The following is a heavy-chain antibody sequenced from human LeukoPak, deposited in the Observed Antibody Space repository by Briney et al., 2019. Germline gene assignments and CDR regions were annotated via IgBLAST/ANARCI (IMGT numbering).Heavy chain of an antibody. Sequence: GGSLRLSCAASGFTVNKYEIHWVRQAPGKGREWISYINGGATTTNYADSVWGRFTISRDDAQNSVHLQMNSLRDEDTAVYYCVRGRLLRSTKYFDYWGQGALVTVSS. V-gene: IGHV3-48*03. CDR2: INGGATTT. D-gene: IGHD2-21*02. J-gene: IGHJ4*02. CDR1: GFTVNKYE. CDR3: VRGRLLRSTKYFDY.